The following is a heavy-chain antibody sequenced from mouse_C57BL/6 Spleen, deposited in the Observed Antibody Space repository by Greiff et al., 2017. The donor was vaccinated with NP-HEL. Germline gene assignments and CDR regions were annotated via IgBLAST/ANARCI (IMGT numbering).Heavy chain of an antibody. CDR2: INPGSGGT. D-gene: IGHD2-1*01. Sequence: VQLRQSGAELVRPGTSVKVSCKASGYAFTNYLIEWVKQRPGQGLEWIGVINPGSGGTNYNEKFKGKATLTADKSSSTAYMQLSSLTSEDSAVYFCARSWGNYGDYWGQGTTLTVSS. CDR1: GYAFTNYL. V-gene: IGHV1-54*01. CDR3: ARSWGNYGDY. J-gene: IGHJ2*01.